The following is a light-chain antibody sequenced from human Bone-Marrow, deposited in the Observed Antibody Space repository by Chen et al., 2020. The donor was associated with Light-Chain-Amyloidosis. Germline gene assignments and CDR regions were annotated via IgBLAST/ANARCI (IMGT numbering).Light chain of an antibody. CDR1: QGISVY. V-gene: IGKV1-9*01. CDR3: QRLNSYPSIT. J-gene: IGKJ5*01. Sequence: DIQLTQSPSFLSASVGDRVTITCRASQGISVYLAWYQQKPGKAPNHLIYGASTLQSGVPSRFSGGGSGTDFSLTLSGLQPEDIAPCYCQRLNSYPSITVGQWTRLAIK. CDR2: GAS.